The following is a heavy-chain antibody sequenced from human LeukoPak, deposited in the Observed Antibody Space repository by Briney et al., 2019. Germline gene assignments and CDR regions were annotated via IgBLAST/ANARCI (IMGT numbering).Heavy chain of an antibody. D-gene: IGHD6-19*01. Sequence: PGGSLRLSCAASGFTFSSYAMSWVRQAPGKGLEWVSAISGSGGSTYYADSVKGRFTISRDNSKNTLYLQMNSLRAEDTAVYCCANSVPGIAVAGTNLFRYWGQGTLVTVSS. CDR1: GFTFSSYA. CDR3: ANSVPGIAVAGTNLFRY. J-gene: IGHJ4*02. V-gene: IGHV3-23*01. CDR2: ISGSGGST.